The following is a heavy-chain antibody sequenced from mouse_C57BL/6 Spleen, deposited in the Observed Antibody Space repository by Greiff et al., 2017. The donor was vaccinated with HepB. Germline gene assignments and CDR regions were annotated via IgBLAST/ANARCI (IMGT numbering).Heavy chain of an antibody. D-gene: IGHD4-1*01. CDR3: ARRRANWDGGFDY. Sequence: VQLQQSGPELVKPGASVKIPCKASGYTFTDYNMDWVKQSHGKSLEWIGDINPNNGGTIYNQKFKGKATLTVDKSSSTAYMELRSLTSEDTAVYYCARRRANWDGGFDYWGQGTTLTVSS. J-gene: IGHJ2*01. CDR2: INPNNGGT. CDR1: GYTFTDYN. V-gene: IGHV1-18*01.